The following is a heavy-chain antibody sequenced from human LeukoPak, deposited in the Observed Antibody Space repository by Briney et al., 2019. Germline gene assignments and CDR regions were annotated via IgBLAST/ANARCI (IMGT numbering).Heavy chain of an antibody. J-gene: IGHJ4*02. CDR2: IWYDGTNK. CDR1: GFTFSSYG. D-gene: IGHD6-13*01. Sequence: PGRSLRLSCAASGFTFSSYGMHWVRQAPGKGLEWVAVIWYDGTNKYYADSVKARLTISRDNSNNTLFLQMNNLRADDTAVYYCAKDRETTASGTFDYWGQGALVTVSS. V-gene: IGHV3-33*06. CDR3: AKDRETTASGTFDY.